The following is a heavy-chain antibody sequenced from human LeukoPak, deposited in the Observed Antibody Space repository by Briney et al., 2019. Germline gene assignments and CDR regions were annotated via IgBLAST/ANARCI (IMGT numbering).Heavy chain of an antibody. Sequence: SAKVSCKASGGTFSSYAISWVRQAPGQGLEWMGRIIPIFGTANYAQKFQGRVTITKDESTSTAYMALSSLRSEDTAVYYCARDQYSSGWYGDYWGQGTLVTVSS. D-gene: IGHD6-19*01. V-gene: IGHV1-69*05. CDR2: IIPIFGTA. J-gene: IGHJ4*02. CDR1: GGTFSSYA. CDR3: ARDQYSSGWYGDY.